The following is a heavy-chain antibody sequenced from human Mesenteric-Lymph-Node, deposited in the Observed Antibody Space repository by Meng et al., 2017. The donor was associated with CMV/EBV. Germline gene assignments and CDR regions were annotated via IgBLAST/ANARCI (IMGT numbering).Heavy chain of an antibody. CDR2: IYSDSGT. J-gene: IGHJ6*02. CDR3: ARDRRNRLKHYGMDV. V-gene: IGHV3-66*01. CDR1: GISVSDNY. Sequence: GESLKISCVASGISVSDNYMSWVRQAPGKGLEWVSVIYSDSGTYYADSVRGRFTTSRDTAKNTLYLQLNSLRAEDTAVYYCARDRRNRLKHYGMDVWGQGTTVTVSS.